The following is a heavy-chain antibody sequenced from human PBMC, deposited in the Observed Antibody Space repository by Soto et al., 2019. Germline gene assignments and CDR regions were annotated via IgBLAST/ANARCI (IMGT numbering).Heavy chain of an antibody. D-gene: IGHD2-8*02. V-gene: IGHV4-31*03. CDR2: IYYSGST. Sequence: LSLTCTVSGGSFSSGGYYWSWIRQLPGKGLEWIGYIYYSGSTYYNPSLKSRFTISLDTSKNQFSLKLSSVTAADTAVYYCARATSFSGHHGYWGQGTLVTVSS. CDR1: GGSFSSGGYY. J-gene: IGHJ4*02. CDR3: ARATSFSGHHGY.